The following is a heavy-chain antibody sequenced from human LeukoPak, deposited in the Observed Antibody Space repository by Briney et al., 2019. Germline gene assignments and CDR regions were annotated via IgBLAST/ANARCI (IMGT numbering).Heavy chain of an antibody. D-gene: IGHD6-13*01. V-gene: IGHV4-39*01. J-gene: IGHJ4*02. CDR2: IYYSGST. CDR1: GGSISSSSYY. Sequence: SETLSLTCTVSGGSISSSSYYWGWIRQPPGKGLEWIGSIYYSGSTYYNPSLKSRVTISVDTSKNQFSLKLSSVTAADTAVYYCARLKVFVVAAAGTARAYFDYWGQGTLVTVSS. CDR3: ARLKVFVVAAAGTARAYFDY.